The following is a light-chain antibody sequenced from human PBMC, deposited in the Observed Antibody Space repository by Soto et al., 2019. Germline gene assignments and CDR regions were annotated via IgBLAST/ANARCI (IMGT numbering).Light chain of an antibody. CDR2: GAS. CDR1: QGVSSTY. J-gene: IGKJ1*01. V-gene: IGKV3-20*01. CDR3: QQFGGSSRT. Sequence: EIVLTQSPGTLSLSPGERATLSCRASQGVSSTYLAWYQQKPGQAPRLLIYGASFRATGIPDRFSGRGSGTDFTLTISRLEPEDFAVYYCQQFGGSSRTFGQGTKVEIK.